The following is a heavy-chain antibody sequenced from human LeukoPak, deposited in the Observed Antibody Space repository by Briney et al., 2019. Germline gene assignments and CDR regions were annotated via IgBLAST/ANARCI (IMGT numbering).Heavy chain of an antibody. J-gene: IGHJ5*02. CDR2: IYYSGST. D-gene: IGHD2-2*01. Sequence: SETLSLTCTVSGGSISSSSYYWGWIRQPPGKGLEWIGSIYYSGSTYYNPPLKSRVTISVDTSKNQFPLKLSSVTAADTAVYYCARHQIVVLPAANNWFDPWGQGTLVTVSS. CDR3: ARHQIVVLPAANNWFDP. CDR1: GGSISSSSYY. V-gene: IGHV4-39*01.